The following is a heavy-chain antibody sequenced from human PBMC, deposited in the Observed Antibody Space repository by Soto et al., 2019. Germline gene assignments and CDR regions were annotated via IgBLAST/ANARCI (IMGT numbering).Heavy chain of an antibody. CDR1: GGTFSSYT. CDR3: ARGHRPGTAVSGLPPYYHYYYGIDV. J-gene: IGHJ6*02. CDR2: IIPIFGTA. D-gene: IGHD6-19*01. V-gene: IGHV1-69*06. Sequence: QVQLVQSGADVKKPGSSVKVSCTASGGTFSSYTINWVRQGPGQGLEWMGGIIPIFGTANYVQQFQGRVTIAADKPTSTAYMELSSLRYEDTAVYYCARGHRPGTAVSGLPPYYHYYYGIDVWGQGTTVTVSS.